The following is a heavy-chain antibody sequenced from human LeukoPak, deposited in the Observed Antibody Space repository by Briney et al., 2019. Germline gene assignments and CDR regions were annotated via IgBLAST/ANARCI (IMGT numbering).Heavy chain of an antibody. D-gene: IGHD6-19*01. CDR3: ASGSSGRFDYYGMDV. Sequence: PGGSLRLSCAASGFTFSSYSMNWVRQAPGKGLEWVSYISSSSSTIYYADSVKGRFTISRDNAKNSLYLQMNSLRDEDTAVYYCASGSSGRFDYYGMDVWGQGTTVTVSS. CDR1: GFTFSSYS. CDR2: ISSSSSTI. J-gene: IGHJ6*02. V-gene: IGHV3-48*02.